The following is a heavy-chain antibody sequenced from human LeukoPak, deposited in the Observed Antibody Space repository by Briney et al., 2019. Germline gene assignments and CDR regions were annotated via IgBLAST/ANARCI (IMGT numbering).Heavy chain of an antibody. CDR3: ARQGQQLAPLDF. Sequence: GGSLRLSCAASGFTFSSYAMSWVRQGPGKGLQWVASITAGSNFIDYADSVKGRFTISRDNPRNSLFLQMNTLRADDMGVYYCARQGQQLAPLDFWGQGTLVTVSS. D-gene: IGHD6-13*01. J-gene: IGHJ4*02. CDR1: GFTFSSYA. CDR2: ITAGSNFI. V-gene: IGHV3-21*01.